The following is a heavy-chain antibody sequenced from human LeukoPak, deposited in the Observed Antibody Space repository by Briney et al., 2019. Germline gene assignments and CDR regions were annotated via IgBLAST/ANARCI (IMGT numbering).Heavy chain of an antibody. J-gene: IGHJ4*02. CDR2: IYYSGST. V-gene: IGHV4-59*01. Sequence: SETLSLTCTVSGGSISSYYWSWLRQPPGKGLEWIGYIYYSGSTNYNPSLKSRVTISVDTSKNQFSLKLSSVTAAGTAVYYCARGSSYGDRFDYWGQGTLVTVSS. CDR3: ARGSSYGDRFDY. CDR1: GGSISSYY. D-gene: IGHD4-17*01.